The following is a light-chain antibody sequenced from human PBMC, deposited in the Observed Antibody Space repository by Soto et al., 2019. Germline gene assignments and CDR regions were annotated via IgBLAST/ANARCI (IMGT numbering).Light chain of an antibody. CDR1: ESVHSN. J-gene: IGKJ2*01. Sequence: EMVMTQSPATLSVSPGERVTLSCRASESVHSNLAWYQQKPGQGPSLLIYYASTRVTGGPDRFSGSGSGTEFTLTISSLQSEDFGVYYCQQYSNSPPTFGPGTKLEIK. CDR3: QQYSNSPPT. CDR2: YAS. V-gene: IGKV3-15*01.